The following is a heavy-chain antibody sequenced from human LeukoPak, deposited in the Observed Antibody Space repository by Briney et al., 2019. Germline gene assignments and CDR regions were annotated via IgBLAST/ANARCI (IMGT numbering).Heavy chain of an antibody. CDR3: AKDNHRGVLLWPIDY. D-gene: IGHD3-10*01. CDR1: GFTFSSYG. CDR2: IWYDGSNE. V-gene: IGHV3-33*06. J-gene: IGHJ4*02. Sequence: QPGTSLRLSCAASGFTFSSYGTHWVRHAPGKGLGWVAVIWYDGSNEYYADSVKGRFTISRDNSKNTLYLQMNSLRAEDTAVYYCAKDNHRGVLLWPIDYWGQGTLVTVSS.